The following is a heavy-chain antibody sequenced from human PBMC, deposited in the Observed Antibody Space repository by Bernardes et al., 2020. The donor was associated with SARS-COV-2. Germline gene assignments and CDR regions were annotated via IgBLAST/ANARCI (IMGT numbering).Heavy chain of an antibody. CDR2: ISSSGSAI. D-gene: IGHD6-19*01. CDR3: ARGIHSSGWYIGFDP. V-gene: IGHV3-11*01. Sequence: GFLSPSRAASGFTLSDYYMRWIRPAPGKGLEWVSYISSSGSAIYYADSVKGRITISRDNAKNSLYLQMNSLRAEDTAVYYCARGIHSSGWYIGFDPWGQGTLVTVSS. CDR1: GFTLSDYY. J-gene: IGHJ5*02.